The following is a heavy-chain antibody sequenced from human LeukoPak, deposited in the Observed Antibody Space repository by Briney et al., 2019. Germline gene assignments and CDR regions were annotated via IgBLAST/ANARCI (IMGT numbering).Heavy chain of an antibody. CDR2: ISAYNGNT. CDR1: GYTFTSYG. CDR3: AGDDVRFRPGRIAGAGYNWFDP. V-gene: IGHV1-18*01. Sequence: ASVKVSCKASGYTFTSYGIRWVRQAPGQGLEWMGLISAYNGNTNYAQKLQGRVTMTTDTSTSTAYMELRSLRSDDTAVYYCAGDDVRFRPGRIAGAGYNWFDPWGQGTLVTVSS. J-gene: IGHJ5*02. D-gene: IGHD6-13*01.